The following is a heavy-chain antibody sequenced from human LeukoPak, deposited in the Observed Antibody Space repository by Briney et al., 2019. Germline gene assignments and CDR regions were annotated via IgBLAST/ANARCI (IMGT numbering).Heavy chain of an antibody. J-gene: IGHJ4*02. CDR1: GLTFYDYA. V-gene: IGHV3-9*01. D-gene: IGHD3-10*01. CDR2: ITWNSGSI. CDR3: AAGAGITRY. Sequence: GRSLRLSCAASGLTFYDYAMHWVRQAPGKGLEWVSGITWNSGSIAYADSVKGRFTISRDNAKNSLYLQVNNLRSEDTALYYCAAGAGITRYWGQGTLSPSPQ.